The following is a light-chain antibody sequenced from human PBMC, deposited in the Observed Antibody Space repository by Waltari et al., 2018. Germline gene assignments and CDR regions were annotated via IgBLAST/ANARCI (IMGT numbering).Light chain of an antibody. CDR1: STDVGGYNY. V-gene: IGLV2-11*01. J-gene: IGLJ3*02. CDR3: CSFVGSYTSV. CDR2: DVS. Sequence: QSALTQPRSVSGSPGQSVSISCTGSSTDVGGYNYVSWYQQFPGKAPRLLLFDVSKRSSGVPYRFSGSKAGNTASLTISGLVPEDEAVYYCCSFVGSYTSVFGGGTKLTVL.